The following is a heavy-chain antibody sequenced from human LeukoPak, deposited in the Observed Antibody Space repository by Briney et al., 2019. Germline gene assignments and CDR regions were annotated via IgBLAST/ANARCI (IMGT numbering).Heavy chain of an antibody. Sequence: SETLSLTCAVYGGSFSGYYWSWIRQPPGKGLEWIGEINHSGSTNYNPSLKSRVTISVDASKNQFSLKLSSVTAADTAVYYCARDSSGWYHWFDPWGQGTLVTVSS. CDR2: INHSGST. V-gene: IGHV4-34*01. CDR1: GGSFSGYY. CDR3: ARDSSGWYHWFDP. D-gene: IGHD6-19*01. J-gene: IGHJ5*02.